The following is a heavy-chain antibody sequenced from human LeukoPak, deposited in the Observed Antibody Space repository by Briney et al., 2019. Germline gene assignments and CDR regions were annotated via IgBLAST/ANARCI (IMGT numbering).Heavy chain of an antibody. J-gene: IGHJ5*02. D-gene: IGHD3-3*01. CDR3: ARGGKITIFGVAA. CDR2: IRYDGSNK. V-gene: IGHV3-33*01. Sequence: GGTLRLSCGASGLPLRSYGMHGVPKAPGKGLVGVAVIRYDGSNKYYAESVKRRFTISRDNSKNTLYLQMNSLRAEDTAVYYCARGGKITIFGVAAWGQGTLVTVSS. CDR1: GLPLRSYG.